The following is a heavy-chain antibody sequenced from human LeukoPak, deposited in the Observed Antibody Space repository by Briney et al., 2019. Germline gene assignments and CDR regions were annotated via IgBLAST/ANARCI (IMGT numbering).Heavy chain of an antibody. V-gene: IGHV3-30*18. CDR3: TKGSGYETSDY. D-gene: IGHD5-12*01. CDR1: GSIFSNYD. CDR2: ISHDGSSK. Sequence: GGSLRLSCGASGSIFSNYDMHWVRQAPGKGLEWVAVISHDGSSKYYADSVKGRFTISRDNSKSTLYLQMNSLRAEDTAVYYCTKGSGYETSDYWGQGTLVTVSS. J-gene: IGHJ4*02.